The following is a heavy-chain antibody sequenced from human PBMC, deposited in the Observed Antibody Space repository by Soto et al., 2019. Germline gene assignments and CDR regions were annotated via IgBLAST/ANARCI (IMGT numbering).Heavy chain of an antibody. D-gene: IGHD5-18*01. Sequence: QVQLVQSGAEVKKPGASVKVSCKASGYTFTSYDINWVRQATGQGLEWMGWMNPNSGNTGYAQKFQGRVTMTRITSISTAYMELSSLRSEDTAVYYCARGRGYSYGYMRLAAAGFDYWGQGTLVTVSS. CDR1: GYTFTSYD. CDR2: MNPNSGNT. CDR3: ARGRGYSYGYMRLAAAGFDY. J-gene: IGHJ4*02. V-gene: IGHV1-8*01.